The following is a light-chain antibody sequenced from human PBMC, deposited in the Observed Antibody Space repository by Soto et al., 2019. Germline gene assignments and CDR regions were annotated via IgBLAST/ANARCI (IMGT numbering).Light chain of an antibody. CDR3: QQYDNWPIT. CDR1: QSVSSN. Sequence: ERLMTQSPETMSVSPGERATLSCRASQSVSSNLAWYQQKPGQAPRLFIYGASTRATAIPPRFSGSGSGTEFTLTISSLQSEDFAVYYCQQYDNWPITFGQGTRLEIK. J-gene: IGKJ5*01. CDR2: GAS. V-gene: IGKV3-15*01.